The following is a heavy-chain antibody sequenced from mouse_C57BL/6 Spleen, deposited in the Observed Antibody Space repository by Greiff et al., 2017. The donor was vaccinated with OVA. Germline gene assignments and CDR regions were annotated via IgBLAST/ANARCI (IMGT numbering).Heavy chain of an antibody. CDR2: ISSGGSYT. J-gene: IGHJ3*01. CDR1: GFTFSSYG. V-gene: IGHV5-6*02. D-gene: IGHD2-4*01. CDR3: TDYDWFAY. Sequence: EVKLVESGGDLVKPGGSLKLSCAASGFTFSSYGMSWVRQTPDKRLEWVATISSGGSYTYYPDSVKGRFTISRDNAKNTLYLQMSSLKSEDTAMYYCTDYDWFAYWGQGTLVTVSA.